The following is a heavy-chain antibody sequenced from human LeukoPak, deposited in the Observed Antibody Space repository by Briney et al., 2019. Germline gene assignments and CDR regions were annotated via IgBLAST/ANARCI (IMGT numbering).Heavy chain of an antibody. CDR3: AREEAYYGSGSYYSYYYGMDV. CDR1: GYTFTGSY. J-gene: IGHJ6*02. D-gene: IGHD3-10*01. Sequence: ASVKVSCKASGYTFTGSYMYWVRQAPGQGLEWMGWINPNSGGTNYAQKFQGRVTMTRDTSISTAYMELSRLRSDDTAVYYCAREEAYYGSGSYYSYYYGMDVWGQGTTVTVSS. CDR2: INPNSGGT. V-gene: IGHV1-2*02.